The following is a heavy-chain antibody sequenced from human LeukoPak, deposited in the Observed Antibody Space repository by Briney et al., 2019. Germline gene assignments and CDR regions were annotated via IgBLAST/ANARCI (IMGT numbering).Heavy chain of an antibody. CDR3: ARGQFYHDSTGYSD. Sequence: SETLSLTFPVSGGSLSSFYWIWIRPPPGKGLGGVGYIYYSGTTSYNPSLKSRVTISVDTSKNQFSLMLNSVTAADAAVYYCARGQFYHDSTGYSDWGQGTLVTVSS. CDR1: GGSLSSFY. V-gene: IGHV4-59*01. D-gene: IGHD3-22*01. CDR2: IYYSGTT. J-gene: IGHJ4*02.